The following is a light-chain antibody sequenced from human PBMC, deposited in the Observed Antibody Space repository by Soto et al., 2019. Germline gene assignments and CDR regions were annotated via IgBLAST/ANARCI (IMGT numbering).Light chain of an antibody. CDR1: QSVSSSY. Sequence: EMVLTQSPGTLSLSPGERATLSCRASQSVSSSYLAWYQQKPGQAPRLLIYGASSRTTGIPDRFSGSGSGRDFTLTISRLEPEDFAGYYCHRYGSSPFTFGPGTKVDIK. CDR3: HRYGSSPFT. V-gene: IGKV3-20*01. CDR2: GAS. J-gene: IGKJ3*01.